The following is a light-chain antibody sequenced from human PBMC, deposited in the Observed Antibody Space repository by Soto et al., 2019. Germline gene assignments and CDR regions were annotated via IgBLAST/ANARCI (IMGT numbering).Light chain of an antibody. CDR1: QSVSSN. V-gene: IGKV3-15*01. J-gene: IGKJ1*01. Sequence: EVLLTQSPATLSVSPGERATLCCRASQSVSSNLAWYQQKPGQAPRLLIYGASTRATGIPARFSGSGSGTEFTLTISSLQSEDFAVYYCQQYNDWPPYRTFGQGTKVELK. CDR2: GAS. CDR3: QQYNDWPPYRT.